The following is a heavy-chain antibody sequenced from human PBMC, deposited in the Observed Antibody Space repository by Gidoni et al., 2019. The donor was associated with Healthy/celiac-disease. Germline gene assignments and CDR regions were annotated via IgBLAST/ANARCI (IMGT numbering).Heavy chain of an antibody. J-gene: IGHJ3*02. CDR2: ISWNSGSI. V-gene: IGHV3-9*01. CDR1: GFPFDDYA. Sequence: EVQLVESGGGLVQPGRSLRLSCADSGFPFDDYAMHWVRQAPGKGLEWVSGISWNSGSIGYADSVKGRFTISRDNAKNSLYLQMNSLRAEDTALYYCAKETLGYCSSTSCNDAFDIWGQGTMVTVSS. CDR3: AKETLGYCSSTSCNDAFDI. D-gene: IGHD2-2*01.